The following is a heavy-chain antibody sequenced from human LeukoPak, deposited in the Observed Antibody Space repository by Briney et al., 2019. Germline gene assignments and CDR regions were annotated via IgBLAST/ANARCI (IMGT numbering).Heavy chain of an antibody. V-gene: IGHV3-9*01. J-gene: IGHJ4*02. CDR3: ATQYSSGWYYFDY. CDR1: GFTFDDYA. CDR2: ISWNSGSI. D-gene: IGHD6-19*01. Sequence: PGGSLRLSCAASGFTFDDYAMHWVRQAPGKGLEWVSGISWNSGSIGYADSVKGRFTISRDNAKNSLYLQMNGLRAEDTAVYYCATQYSSGWYYFDYWGQGTLVTVSS.